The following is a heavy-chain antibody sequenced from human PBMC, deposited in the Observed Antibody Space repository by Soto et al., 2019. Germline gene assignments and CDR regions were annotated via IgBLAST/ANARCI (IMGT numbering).Heavy chain of an antibody. CDR2: VQPGESHI. D-gene: IGHD6-13*01. V-gene: IGHV5-51*01. J-gene: IGHJ6*02. Sequence: GESLKISCKGSGYSFTSYWIGWVRQMPGKGLEWMGLVQPGESHIRYSPSFQGQVTISADKSISTAYLQWSSLKASDTAMYYCARTSSTWYMDVWGRGTTVTVSS. CDR1: GYSFTSYW. CDR3: ARTSSTWYMDV.